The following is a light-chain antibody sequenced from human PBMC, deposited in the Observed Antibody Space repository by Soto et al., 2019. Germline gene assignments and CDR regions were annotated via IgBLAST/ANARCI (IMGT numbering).Light chain of an antibody. CDR1: QSVHSS. Sequence: EIVMTQSPATLSVSTGERATLSCRASQSVHSSLAWYQQSPGQAPRLLIYGASTRDTGIPVRFSGSGYGTEFTLTISSLQSEDFAVYYCQQDDNWPPLTFGGGTKVELQ. CDR3: QQDDNWPPLT. CDR2: GAS. J-gene: IGKJ4*01. V-gene: IGKV3-15*01.